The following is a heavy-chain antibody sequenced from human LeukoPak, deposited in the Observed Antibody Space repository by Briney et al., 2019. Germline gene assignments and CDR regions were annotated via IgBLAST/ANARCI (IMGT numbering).Heavy chain of an antibody. J-gene: IGHJ3*02. CDR3: TRGASCYFLGCAFDI. V-gene: IGHV3-49*04. CDR1: GFTFGDYA. Sequence: GGSLRLSCAASGFTFGDYAMSWVRQAPGKGLEWVGFIRSKAYGGTTEYAASVKGRFTISRDDSKSIAYLQMNSLKTEDTAVYYCTRGASCYFLGCAFDIWGQGTMVTVSS. D-gene: IGHD2-2*01. CDR2: IRSKAYGGTT.